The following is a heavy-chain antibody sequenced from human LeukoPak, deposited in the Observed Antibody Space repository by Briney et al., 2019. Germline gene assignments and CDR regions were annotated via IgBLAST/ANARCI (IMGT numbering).Heavy chain of an antibody. V-gene: IGHV4-34*01. D-gene: IGHD3-22*01. CDR3: ARGRIAKIVVVHSFSYGMDV. Sequence: SETLSLTCSLYGGSFTDYFRTWIRQSPAKGLEGIGEINDYTGDTKYNPSRNSRVAISLEKSKNQFSLELRSVTAADTAVYYCARGRIAKIVVVHSFSYGMDVWGQGTTVAVSS. CDR2: INDYTGDT. J-gene: IGHJ6*02. CDR1: GGSFTDYF.